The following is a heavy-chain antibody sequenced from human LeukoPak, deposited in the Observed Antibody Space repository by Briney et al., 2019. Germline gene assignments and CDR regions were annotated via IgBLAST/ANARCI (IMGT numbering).Heavy chain of an antibody. J-gene: IGHJ3*02. CDR1: EFIFSSYE. CDR2: ISGSGGST. D-gene: IGHD1-26*01. V-gene: IGHV3-23*01. CDR3: AKEVRGSPGDDAFDI. Sequence: GGSLRLFCAASEFIFSSYEMNWVRQAPGKGLEWVSAISGSGGSTYYADSVKGRFTISRDNSKNTLYLQMNSLRAEDTAVYYCAKEVRGSPGDDAFDIWGQGTMVTVSS.